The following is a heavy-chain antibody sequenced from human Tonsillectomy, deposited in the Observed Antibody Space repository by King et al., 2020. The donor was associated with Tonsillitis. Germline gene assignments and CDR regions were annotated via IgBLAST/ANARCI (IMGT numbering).Heavy chain of an antibody. CDR1: GFSLSTEEIR. V-gene: IGHV2-70*04. J-gene: IGHJ5*02. Sequence: TLKESGPALVKPTQTLTLTCTFSGFSLSTEEIRVSWVRQPPGKALECLARVDWEDEKFYSTSLNTRLTISWDTSKNQGVLRMTNMDPGDTATYYCTRSQAGSNWFDPWGRGTLVTVSS. CDR3: TRSQAGSNWFDP. CDR2: VDWEDEK.